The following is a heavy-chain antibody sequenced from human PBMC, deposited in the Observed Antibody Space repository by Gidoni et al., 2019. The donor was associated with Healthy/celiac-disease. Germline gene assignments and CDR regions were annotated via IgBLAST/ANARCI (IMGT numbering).Heavy chain of an antibody. CDR3: ARDGYCSSTSCPYYYYGMDV. CDR1: GGSISSGGYY. D-gene: IGHD2-2*01. V-gene: IGHV4-31*03. CDR2: IYYSGST. J-gene: IGHJ6*02. Sequence: QVQLQESGPGLVKPSQTLSLTCTVSGGSISSGGYYWSWIRQPPGKGLEWIGYIYYSGSTYYNPSLKSRVTISVDTSKNQFSLKLSSVTAADTAVYYCARDGYCSSTSCPYYYYGMDVWGQGTTVTVSS.